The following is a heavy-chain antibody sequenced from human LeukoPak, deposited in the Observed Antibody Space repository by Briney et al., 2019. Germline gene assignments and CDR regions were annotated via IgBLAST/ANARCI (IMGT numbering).Heavy chain of an antibody. J-gene: IGHJ4*02. CDR1: GYTFTNYH. CDR3: TRDPPGMTMMTDY. CDR2: VSTNDGNT. V-gene: IGHV1-18*01. D-gene: IGHD3-22*01. Sequence: ASVRVSCKASGYTFTNYHIAWVRQAPGQGLEWMGWVSTNDGNTVYAQKLQGRVTMTTDTSTSVAYMELRSLSSDDTAVYYCTRDPPGMTMMTDYWGQGTLVTVSS.